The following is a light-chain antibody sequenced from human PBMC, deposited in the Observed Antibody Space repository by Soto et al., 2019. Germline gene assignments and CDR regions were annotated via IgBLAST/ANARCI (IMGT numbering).Light chain of an antibody. Sequence: DVQLTQSPSFLSASVGDRVTITCRASQGSSNYLAWYQQKPGKAPQLLIDGASTLFSGVPSRFSGSGFGTEFSLTISSLQPEDFATYYCQQLINYPLTFGGGTKVEIK. J-gene: IGKJ4*01. CDR1: QGSSNY. CDR2: GAS. CDR3: QQLINYPLT. V-gene: IGKV1-9*01.